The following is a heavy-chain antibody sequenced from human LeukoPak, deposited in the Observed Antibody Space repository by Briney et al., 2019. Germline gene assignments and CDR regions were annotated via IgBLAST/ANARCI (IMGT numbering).Heavy chain of an antibody. CDR3: ARDLACSSTSCYGDGDYYYYYGMDV. Sequence: GASVKVSCKASGYTFTSYGISWVRQAPGQGLEWMGWISAYNGNTNYAQKLQGRVTMTTDTSTSTAYRELRSLRSDDTAVYYCARDLACSSTSCYGDGDYYYYYGMDVWGQGTTVTVSS. CDR2: ISAYNGNT. CDR1: GYTFTSYG. D-gene: IGHD2-2*01. J-gene: IGHJ6*02. V-gene: IGHV1-18*01.